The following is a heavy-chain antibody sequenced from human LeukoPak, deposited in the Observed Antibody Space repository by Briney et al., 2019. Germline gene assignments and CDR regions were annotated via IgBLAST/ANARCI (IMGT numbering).Heavy chain of an antibody. D-gene: IGHD3-22*01. Sequence: SETLSLTCTVSGGSISSSSYYWGWIRQPPGKGLEWIGSIYYSGSTYYNPSLKSRVTISVDTSKNQFSLKLSSVTAADTAVYYCARAEKQLRTYYYDSSGYYYWGQGTLVTVSS. J-gene: IGHJ4*02. CDR1: GGSISSSSYY. V-gene: IGHV4-39*07. CDR2: IYYSGST. CDR3: ARAEKQLRTYYYDSSGYYY.